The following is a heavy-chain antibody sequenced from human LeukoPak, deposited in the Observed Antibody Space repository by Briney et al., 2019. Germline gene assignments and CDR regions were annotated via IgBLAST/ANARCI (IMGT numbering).Heavy chain of an antibody. CDR1: GGSISSSSYY. V-gene: IGHV4-39*07. J-gene: IGHJ5*02. Sequence: PSEPLSLTCTVSGGSISSSSYYWGWIRQPPGKGLEWIGSIYYSGSTYYNPSLKSRVTISVDTSKNQFSLKLSSVTAADTAVYYCANGGTYSSGPWGQGTLVTVSS. CDR2: IYYSGST. D-gene: IGHD3-22*01. CDR3: ANGGTYSSGP.